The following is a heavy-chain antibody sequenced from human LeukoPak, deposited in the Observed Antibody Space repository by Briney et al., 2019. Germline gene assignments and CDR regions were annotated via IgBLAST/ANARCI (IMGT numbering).Heavy chain of an antibody. CDR3: AKDIGAARDGYYFDY. J-gene: IGHJ4*02. V-gene: IGHV3-43*01. CDR1: GFTFDDYT. Sequence: GGSLRLSCAASGFTFDDYTMHWVRQGPGKGLEWVSLISWDGTGTYYADSVKGRFTISRDNSKDSLYPQMNSLRTEDTALYYCAKDIGAARDGYYFDYWGQGTLVTVSS. D-gene: IGHD5-24*01. CDR2: ISWDGTGT.